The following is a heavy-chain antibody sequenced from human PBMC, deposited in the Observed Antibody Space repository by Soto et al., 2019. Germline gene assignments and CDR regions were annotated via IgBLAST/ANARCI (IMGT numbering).Heavy chain of an antibody. V-gene: IGHV3-30*18. D-gene: IGHD6-19*01. CDR1: GFTFSSYG. Sequence: GGSLRLSCAASGFTFSSYGMHWVRQAPGKGLEWVAVISYDGSNKYYADSVKGRFTISRDNSKNTLYLQMNSLRAEDTAVYYCAKGGQYSSGWYLRIDYWGQGTLVTVSS. CDR2: ISYDGSNK. J-gene: IGHJ4*02. CDR3: AKGGQYSSGWYLRIDY.